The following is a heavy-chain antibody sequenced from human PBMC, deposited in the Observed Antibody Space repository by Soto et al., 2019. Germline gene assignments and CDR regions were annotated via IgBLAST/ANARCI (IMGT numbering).Heavy chain of an antibody. V-gene: IGHV3-30*18. D-gene: IGHD6-13*01. Sequence: TGGSLRLSCASSGFTFSSYGMHWVRQAPGKGLEWVAVISYDGSNKYYADSVKGRFTISRDNSKNTLYLQMNSLRAEDTAVYYCAKLIAAAGTSFDYWGQGTLVTVSS. CDR3: AKLIAAAGTSFDY. CDR2: ISYDGSNK. J-gene: IGHJ4*02. CDR1: GFTFSSYG.